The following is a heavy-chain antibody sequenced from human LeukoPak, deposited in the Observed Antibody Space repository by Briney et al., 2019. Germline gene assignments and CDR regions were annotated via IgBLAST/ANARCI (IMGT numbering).Heavy chain of an antibody. CDR3: ARGGIPTGPYYHFYYIDV. CDR2: ISYDGNNK. Sequence: PGGSLRLSCAASGFTFSRNVMHWVRQAPGKGLEWVALISYDGNNKFYADSVKGRFTISRDNSRNTLYLQMNSLSGEDAAVYSCARGGIPTGPYYHFYYIDVWGKGTAVTVSS. V-gene: IGHV3-30*01. CDR1: GFTFSRNV. J-gene: IGHJ6*03. D-gene: IGHD3-10*01.